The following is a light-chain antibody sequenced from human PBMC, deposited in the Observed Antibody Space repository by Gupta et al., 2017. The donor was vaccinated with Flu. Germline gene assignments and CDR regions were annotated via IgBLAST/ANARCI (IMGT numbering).Light chain of an antibody. Sequence: SPATLSSSTGERATRSCRASHSVSSNLGWYQQKPGQAPRLLIYDASKRATGVAGRFTGSASGTDFTLTISRLEPEDFAVYYCQQRYFRVTFGGGTKVEIK. V-gene: IGKV3-11*01. CDR3: QQRYFRVT. J-gene: IGKJ4*01. CDR2: DAS. CDR1: HSVSSN.